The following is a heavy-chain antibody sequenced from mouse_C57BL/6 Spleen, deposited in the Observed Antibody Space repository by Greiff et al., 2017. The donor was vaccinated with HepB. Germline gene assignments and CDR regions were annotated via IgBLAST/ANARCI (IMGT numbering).Heavy chain of an antibody. D-gene: IGHD2-2*01. CDR1: GYSFTGYY. CDR3: ANGYYDAMDY. Sequence: VQLQHSGPELVKPGASVKISCKASGYSFTGYYMNWVKQSPEKSLEWIGEINPSTGGTTYNQKFKAKATLTVDKSSSTAYMQLKSLTSEDSAVYYCANGYYDAMDYWGQGTSVTVSS. V-gene: IGHV1-42*01. J-gene: IGHJ4*01. CDR2: INPSTGGT.